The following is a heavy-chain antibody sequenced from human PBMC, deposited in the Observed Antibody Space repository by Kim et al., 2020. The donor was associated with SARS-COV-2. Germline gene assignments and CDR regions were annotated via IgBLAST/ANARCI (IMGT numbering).Heavy chain of an antibody. CDR3: ARVRMGFRIRYFDWVPGAFDY. D-gene: IGHD3-9*01. CDR1: GYTFTSYG. V-gene: IGHV1-18*01. CDR2: ISAYNGNT. J-gene: IGHJ4*02. Sequence: ASVKVSCKASGYTFTSYGISWVRQAPGQGLEWMGWISAYNGNTNYAQKLQGRVTMTTDTSTSTAYMELRSLRSDDTAVYYCARVRMGFRIRYFDWVPGAFDYWGQGTLVTVSS.